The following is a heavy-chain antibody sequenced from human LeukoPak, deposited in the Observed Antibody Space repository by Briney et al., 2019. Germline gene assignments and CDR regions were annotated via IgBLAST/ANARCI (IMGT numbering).Heavy chain of an antibody. Sequence: SETLSLTCTVSGRSLSSFYWSWIRHPAGKGREWIGRIYTSGSTSYNTSLKSRVAMSVETSKNPFSLKLSSVTAADTAVYYCARGGRLGELSLYQAIDYWGQGTLVTVSS. CDR3: ARGGRLGELSLYQAIDY. CDR1: GRSLSSFY. V-gene: IGHV4-4*07. D-gene: IGHD3-16*02. J-gene: IGHJ4*02. CDR2: IYTSGST.